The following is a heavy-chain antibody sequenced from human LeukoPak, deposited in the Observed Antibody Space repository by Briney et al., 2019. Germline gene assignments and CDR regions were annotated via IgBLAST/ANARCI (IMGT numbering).Heavy chain of an antibody. CDR3: ARDQGYGMDV. Sequence: SETLSLTCTVSGGSISSYYWSWIRQPPGKGLEWIGYIYYSGSTNYNPSLKSRVTISVDTSKNQFSLNLSSVAAADTAVYYCARDQGYGMDVWGQGTTVTVSS. CDR1: GGSISSYY. CDR2: IYYSGST. J-gene: IGHJ6*02. V-gene: IGHV4-59*01.